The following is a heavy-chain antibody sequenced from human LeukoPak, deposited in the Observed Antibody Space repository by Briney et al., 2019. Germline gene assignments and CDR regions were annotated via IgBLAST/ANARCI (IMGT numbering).Heavy chain of an antibody. CDR2: ISDDGSST. Sequence: GGSLRLSCAASGFTFSKYWMQWVRQAPGKGLVWVSRISDDGSSTSYADSVKGRFTISRDNAKNSLYLQMNSLRAEDTAVYFCASDWEWLGLWGQGTLVTVSS. CDR1: GFTFSKYW. CDR3: ASDWEWLGL. J-gene: IGHJ4*02. V-gene: IGHV3-74*01. D-gene: IGHD6-19*01.